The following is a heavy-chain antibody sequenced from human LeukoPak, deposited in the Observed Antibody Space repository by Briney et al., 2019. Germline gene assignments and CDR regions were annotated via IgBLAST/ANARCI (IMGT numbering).Heavy chain of an antibody. CDR2: ISSSSSYI. CDR3: ARACGGDCYSDAFDI. CDR1: GFTFSAFG. V-gene: IGHV3-21*01. Sequence: GGSLRLSCAASGFTFSAFGMNWVRQAPGKGLEWVSSISSSSSYIYYADSVKGRFTISRDNAKNSLYLQMNSLRAEDTAVYYCARACGGDCYSDAFDIWGQGTMVTVSS. J-gene: IGHJ3*02. D-gene: IGHD2-21*02.